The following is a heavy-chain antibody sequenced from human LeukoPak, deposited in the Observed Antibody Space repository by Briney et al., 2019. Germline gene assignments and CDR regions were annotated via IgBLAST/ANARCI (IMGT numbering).Heavy chain of an antibody. J-gene: IGHJ4*02. D-gene: IGHD3-3*01. Sequence: ASVKVSCKASGYTFTSYYLHWVRQAPGQGLKWMGIINPSGGSTSYAQKFQGRVTMTRDTSTSTVYMELSSLRSEDTAVYYCARVWSGPNGFDYWAREPWSPSPQ. CDR2: INPSGGST. V-gene: IGHV1-46*01. CDR3: ARVWSGPNGFDY. CDR1: GYTFTSYY.